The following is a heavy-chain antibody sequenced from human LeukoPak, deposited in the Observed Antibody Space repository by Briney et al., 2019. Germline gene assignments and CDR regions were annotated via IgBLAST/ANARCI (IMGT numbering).Heavy chain of an antibody. CDR2: INIDGSTT. J-gene: IGHJ3*02. D-gene: IGHD4-17*01. CDR1: GFMFSSYW. CDR3: VRWGTTVTTNIPAFDI. V-gene: IGHV3-74*01. Sequence: PGGPLRLSCAASGFMFSSYWMHWVRQLPGKGLVWVSRINIDGSTTTYADSVKGRFTISRDNAKNTLCLQMNSLRAEDTAVYYCVRWGTTVTTNIPAFDIWGQGTVVTVSS.